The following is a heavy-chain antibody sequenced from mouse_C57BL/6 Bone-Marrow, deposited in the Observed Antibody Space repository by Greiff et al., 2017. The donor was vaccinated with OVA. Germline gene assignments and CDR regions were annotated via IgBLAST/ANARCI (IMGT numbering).Heavy chain of an antibody. D-gene: IGHD5-1*01. Sequence: QVQLKESGPGLVQPSQSLSITCTVSGFSLTSYGVHWVRQSPGKGLEWLGMIWRGGSTAYNAAFMSELGITKDNYKCQVFYIMNSLQTDDTAVFYYGTRTYQGTMDYWGQGHSVTVSS. CDR3: GTRTYQGTMDY. CDR1: GFSLTSYG. CDR2: IWRGGST. V-gene: IGHV2-5*01. J-gene: IGHJ4*01.